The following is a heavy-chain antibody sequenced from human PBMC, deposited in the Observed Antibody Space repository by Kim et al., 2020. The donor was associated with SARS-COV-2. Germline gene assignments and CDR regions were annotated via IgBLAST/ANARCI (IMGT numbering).Heavy chain of an antibody. CDR1: GYTFTSYD. V-gene: IGHV1-8*01. CDR2: MNPNSGNT. Sequence: ASVKVSCKASGYTFTSYDINWVRQATGQGLEWMGWMNPNSGNTGYAQKFQGRVTMTRNTSISTAYMELSSLRSEDTAVYYCARVTSCRRSGSYYNWFDPWGQGTLVTVSS. CDR3: ARVTSCRRSGSYYNWFDP. D-gene: IGHD3-10*01. J-gene: IGHJ5*02.